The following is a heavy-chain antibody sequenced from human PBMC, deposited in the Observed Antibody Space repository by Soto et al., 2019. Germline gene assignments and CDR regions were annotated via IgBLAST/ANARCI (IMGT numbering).Heavy chain of an antibody. V-gene: IGHV1-3*01. Sequence: ASVKVSCKASGYTLTSYAMHWVRQAPGQRLEWMGWINAGNGNTKYSQKFQGRVTITRDTSASTAYMELSSLRSEDTAVYYCAAGYGDYDYYYYYMDVWGKGTTVTVSS. CDR3: AAGYGDYDYYYYYMDV. J-gene: IGHJ6*03. CDR1: GYTLTSYA. D-gene: IGHD4-17*01. CDR2: INAGNGNT.